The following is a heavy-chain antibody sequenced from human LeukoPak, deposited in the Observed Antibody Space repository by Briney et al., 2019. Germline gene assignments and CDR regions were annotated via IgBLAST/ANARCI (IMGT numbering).Heavy chain of an antibody. V-gene: IGHV4-39*01. J-gene: IGHJ6*03. CDR2: VYYSGST. CDR1: GGSISSSGYY. Sequence: SETLSLTCTVSGGSISSSGYYWGWIRQPPGKGLECIGSVYYSGSTYYNPSLKSRVTISVDTSKNQFSLKLSSVTAADTAVYYCASIRTTVTNRYYYYYYMDVWGKGTTVTISS. CDR3: ASIRTTVTNRYYYYYYMDV. D-gene: IGHD4-17*01.